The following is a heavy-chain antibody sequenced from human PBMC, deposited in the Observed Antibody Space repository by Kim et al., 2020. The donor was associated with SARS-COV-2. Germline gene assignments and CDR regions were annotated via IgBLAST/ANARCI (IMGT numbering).Heavy chain of an antibody. CDR3: ARGDIVVVPAAIGAFDI. CDR2: IYYSGST. J-gene: IGHJ3*02. CDR1: GGSISSGDYY. D-gene: IGHD2-2*02. V-gene: IGHV4-30-4*01. Sequence: SETLSLTCTVSGGSISSGDYYWSWIRQPPGKGLEWIGYIYYSGSTYYNPSLKSRVTISVDTSKNQFSLKLSSVTAADTAVYYCARGDIVVVPAAIGAFDIWGQGTMVTVSS.